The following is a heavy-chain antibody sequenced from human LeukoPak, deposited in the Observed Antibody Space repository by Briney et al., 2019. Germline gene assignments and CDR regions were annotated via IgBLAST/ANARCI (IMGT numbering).Heavy chain of an antibody. J-gene: IGHJ3*02. CDR1: GFTFSDYY. CDR2: ISSSGSTI. D-gene: IGHD6-13*01. CDR3: ASFRMPGIAAAPDAFDI. Sequence: GGSLRLSCAASGFTFSDYYMSWLRQAPGKGRVWVSYISSSGSTIHYADSVKGRFTISRDNAKNSLHLQMNSLRAEDTAVYYCASFRMPGIAAAPDAFDIWGQGTMVTVSS. V-gene: IGHV3-11*04.